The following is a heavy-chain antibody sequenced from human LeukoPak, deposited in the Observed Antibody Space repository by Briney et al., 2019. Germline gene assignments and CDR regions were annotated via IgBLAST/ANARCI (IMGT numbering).Heavy chain of an antibody. CDR3: AITSDSVAGTWGAG. CDR1: GGSISSSSYY. CDR2: IYYSGRT. D-gene: IGHD6-19*01. V-gene: IGHV4-39*01. Sequence: SETLSLTCTVSGGSISSSSYYWGWIRQPPGKGLEWIGSIYYSGRTYYNPSLKSRVTISVDTSKNQFSLKLSSVTAADTAVYYCAITSDSVAGTWGAGWSQGTLVTVSS. J-gene: IGHJ4*02.